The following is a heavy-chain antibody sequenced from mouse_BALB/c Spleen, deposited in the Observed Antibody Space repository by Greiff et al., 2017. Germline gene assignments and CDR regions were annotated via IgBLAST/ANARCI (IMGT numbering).Heavy chain of an antibody. CDR2: ISSGSSTI. Sequence: EVQGVESGGGLVQPGGSRKLSCAASGFTFSSFGMHWVRQAPEKGLEWVAYISSGSSTIYYADTVKGRFTISRDNPKNTLFLQMTSLRSEDTAMYYCARGGPAWFAYWGQGTLVTVSA. V-gene: IGHV5-17*02. CDR3: ARGGPAWFAY. CDR1: GFTFSSFG. J-gene: IGHJ3*01.